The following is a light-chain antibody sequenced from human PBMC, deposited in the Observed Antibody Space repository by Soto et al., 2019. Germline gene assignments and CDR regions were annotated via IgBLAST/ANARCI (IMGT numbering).Light chain of an antibody. CDR3: QHYGGMWT. CDR1: QSITNR. Sequence: SHLAHVHSTLSAPVGDRVTITCRASQSITNRLAWYQQKPGKAPKVLIYDASNLETGVPSRFSGSGSGTEFILTIGSLQPDDFATYYCQHYGGMWTFAQGTKVDIK. CDR2: DAS. V-gene: IGKV1-5*01. J-gene: IGKJ1*01.